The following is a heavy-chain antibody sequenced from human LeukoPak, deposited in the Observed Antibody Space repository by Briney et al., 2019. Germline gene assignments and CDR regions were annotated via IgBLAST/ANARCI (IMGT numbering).Heavy chain of an antibody. D-gene: IGHD3-22*01. V-gene: IGHV4-59*08. CDR2: IYYSGST. Sequence: SETLSLTCTVSGGSISSYYWSWIRQPPGKGLEWIGYIYYSGSTNYNPSLKSRVTISVDTSKNQFSLKLSSVTAADTAVYYCATSYYYDSSGDAFDIWGQGTMVTVSS. J-gene: IGHJ3*02. CDR3: ATSYYYDSSGDAFDI. CDR1: GGSISSYY.